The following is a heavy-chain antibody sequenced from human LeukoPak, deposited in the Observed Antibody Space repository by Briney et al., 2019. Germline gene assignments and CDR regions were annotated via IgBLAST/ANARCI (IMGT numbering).Heavy chain of an antibody. Sequence: GGSLRLSCAASGFTFSNYAMNWVRQAPGKGLEWVSGVRGSGDSTYYADSVKGRFTISRDNSKNTLYLQMNSLRAEDTAVYYCAKGYDSDLSWFDPWGQGTLVTVSS. D-gene: IGHD3-22*01. J-gene: IGHJ5*02. CDR2: VRGSGDST. V-gene: IGHV3-23*01. CDR3: AKGYDSDLSWFDP. CDR1: GFTFSNYA.